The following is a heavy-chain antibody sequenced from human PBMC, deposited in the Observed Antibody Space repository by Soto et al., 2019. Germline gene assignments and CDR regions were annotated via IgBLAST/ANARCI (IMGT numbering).Heavy chain of an antibody. CDR2: TYYRSKWYN. Sequence: SQTLSLTCAISGDSVSSNSAAWNWIRQSPSRGLEWLGRTYYRSKWYNDYTVSVKSRITINPDTSKNQYSLQLNSVTPEDTAVYYCARNECSGGSCYSGYYYYYYGMDVWGQGTTVTVA. V-gene: IGHV6-1*01. CDR3: ARNECSGGSCYSGYYYYYYGMDV. D-gene: IGHD2-15*01. CDR1: GDSVSSNSAA. J-gene: IGHJ6*02.